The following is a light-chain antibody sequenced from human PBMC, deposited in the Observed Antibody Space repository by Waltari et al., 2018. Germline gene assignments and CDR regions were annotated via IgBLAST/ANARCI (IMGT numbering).Light chain of an antibody. CDR1: NIATKS. CDR2: DDT. Sequence: SYVLSQPPSVSVAPGQTARVSCGGDNIATKSVHRYQQKPGQAPVLVLYDDTDRPSGIPERFSGSTSGDTATLSISRVEAGDEADYYCQVWDRRSDQVIFGGGTKLTVL. V-gene: IGLV3-21*02. CDR3: QVWDRRSDQVI. J-gene: IGLJ2*01.